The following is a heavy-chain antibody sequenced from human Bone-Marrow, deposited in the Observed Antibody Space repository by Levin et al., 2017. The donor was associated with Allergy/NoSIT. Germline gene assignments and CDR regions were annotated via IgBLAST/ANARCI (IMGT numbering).Heavy chain of an antibody. CDR2: INGYNGNT. V-gene: IGHV1-18*01. J-gene: IGHJ5*01. D-gene: IGHD1-7*01. Sequence: GASVKVSCTASGYTFTSYGISWVRQAPGQGLEWMGWINGYNGNTYYAQNVQDRVTMTTDTSTKTAYMELRSLRFDDTAVYYCARDMRELNWFDSWGQGTLVTVSS. CDR3: ARDMRELNWFDS. CDR1: GYTFTSYG.